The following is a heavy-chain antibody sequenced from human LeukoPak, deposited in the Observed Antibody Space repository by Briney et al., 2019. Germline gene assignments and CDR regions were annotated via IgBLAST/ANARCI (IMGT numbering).Heavy chain of an antibody. CDR2: ISAYNGNT. Sequence: ASVKVSCKASGYTFTSYGISWVRQAPGQGLEWMGWISAYNGNTNYAQKLQGRVTMTTDTSTSTAYMELRSLRSDDTAVYYCARRERLVAGTAYFEDYWGQGTLVTVSS. J-gene: IGHJ4*02. V-gene: IGHV1-18*01. CDR3: ARRERLVAGTAYFEDY. D-gene: IGHD6-19*01. CDR1: GYTFTSYG.